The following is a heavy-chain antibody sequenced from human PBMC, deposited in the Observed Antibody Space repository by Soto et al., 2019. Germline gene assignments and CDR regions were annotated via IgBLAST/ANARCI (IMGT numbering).Heavy chain of an antibody. CDR2: ISPNSGRP. CDR1: GYTFNKYD. V-gene: IGHV1-18*04. D-gene: IGHD6-13*01. CDR3: VRDVAAVGTDWFDP. J-gene: IGHJ5*02. Sequence: ASVKVSCKASGYTFNKYDITWVRQAPGQGLEWLGLISPNSGRPSYAQKFEGRVTMTTDTSTTTAYLELRSLRSDDTAVYYCVRDVAAVGTDWFDPWGQGTLVTVSS.